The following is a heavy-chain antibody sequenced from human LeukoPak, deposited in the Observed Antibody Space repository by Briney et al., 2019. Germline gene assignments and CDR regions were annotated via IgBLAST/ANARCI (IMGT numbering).Heavy chain of an antibody. Sequence: ASVKVSCKASGYTFTSYGISWVRQAPGQRLEWMGWINAGNGNTKYSQKFQGRVTITRDTSASTAYMELSSLRSEDTAVYYCARGPDDYGDYGGRGFDPWGQGTLVTVSS. CDR3: ARGPDDYGDYGGRGFDP. J-gene: IGHJ5*02. V-gene: IGHV1-3*01. CDR1: GYTFTSYG. CDR2: INAGNGNT. D-gene: IGHD4-17*01.